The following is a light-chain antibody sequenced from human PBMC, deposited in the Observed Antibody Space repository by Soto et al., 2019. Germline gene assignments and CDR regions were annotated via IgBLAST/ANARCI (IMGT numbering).Light chain of an antibody. V-gene: IGLV2-14*01. CDR1: SSDVGGYNY. J-gene: IGLJ2*01. Sequence: QSVLTQPASVSGSPGQSVTISCTGTSSDVGGYNYVSWYQQHPGKAPKLMIYDVSNRPSGVSNRFSGSKSGNTASLTISGLQAEDEAYYCCSAYTSSRTRVFGGGTKLTVL. CDR3: SAYTSSRTRV. CDR2: DVS.